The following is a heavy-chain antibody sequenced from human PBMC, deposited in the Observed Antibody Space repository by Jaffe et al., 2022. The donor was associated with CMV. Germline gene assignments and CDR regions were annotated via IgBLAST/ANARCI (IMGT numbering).Heavy chain of an antibody. Sequence: EVQLVQSGAEVKKPGESLRISCKGSGYSFTSYWISWVRQMPGKGLEWMGRIDPSDSYTNYSPSFQGHVTISADKSISTAYLQWSSLKASDTAMYYCARFSMNRPHAGDLYYYYYMDVWGKGTTVTVSS. CDR2: IDPSDSYT. CDR3: ARFSMNRPHAGDLYYYYYMDV. CDR1: GYSFTSYW. J-gene: IGHJ6*03. V-gene: IGHV5-10-1*03.